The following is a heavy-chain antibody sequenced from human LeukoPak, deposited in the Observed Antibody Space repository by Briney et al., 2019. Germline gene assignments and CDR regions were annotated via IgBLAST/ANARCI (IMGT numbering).Heavy chain of an antibody. CDR2: ISYDGSNK. CDR1: GFTFSSYA. CDR3: AKDVRGYRRPLDY. D-gene: IGHD5-18*01. J-gene: IGHJ4*02. V-gene: IGHV3-30-3*01. Sequence: QPGGSLRLSCAASGFTFSSYAMHWVRQAPGKGLEWVAVISYDGSNKYYADSVKGRFTISRDNSKNTLYLQMNSLRLDDTAVYYCAKDVRGYRRPLDYWGQGTLVTVSS.